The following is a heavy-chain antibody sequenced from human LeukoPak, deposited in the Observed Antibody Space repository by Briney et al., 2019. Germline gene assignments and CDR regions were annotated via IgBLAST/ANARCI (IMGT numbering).Heavy chain of an antibody. D-gene: IGHD6-19*01. CDR3: ARDSSSAFRGYFDY. CDR1: GFTFSSYA. CDR2: ISYDGSNK. Sequence: GRSLRLSCAASGFTFSSYAMHWVRQAPGKGLGWVAVISYDGSNKYYADSVKGRFTISRDNSKNTLYLQMNSLRAEDTAVYYCARDSSSAFRGYFDYWGQGTLVTVSS. J-gene: IGHJ4*02. V-gene: IGHV3-30*04.